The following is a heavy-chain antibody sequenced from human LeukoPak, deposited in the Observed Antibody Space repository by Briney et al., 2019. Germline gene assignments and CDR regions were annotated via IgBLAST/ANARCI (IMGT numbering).Heavy chain of an antibody. Sequence: PGGSLRLSCEASGFIFSSYWMSWVRQAPGKGLEWVANIKQDGSEKYYVDSVKGRFTISRDNAKKSLYVQMNSLRAEDTAVYYCASSLGGYSYGFDYRGQGTLVTVSS. J-gene: IGHJ4*02. CDR2: IKQDGSEK. CDR3: ASSLGGYSYGFDY. V-gene: IGHV3-7*03. D-gene: IGHD5-12*01. CDR1: GFIFSSYW.